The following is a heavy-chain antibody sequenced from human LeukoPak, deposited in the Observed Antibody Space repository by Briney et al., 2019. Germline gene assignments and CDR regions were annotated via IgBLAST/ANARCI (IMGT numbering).Heavy chain of an antibody. CDR1: GFTFSSYS. CDR3: ARDRHKYNYDSGGYPPY. V-gene: IGHV3-48*01. D-gene: IGHD3-22*01. CDR2: ISSSSSTI. Sequence: GSLRLSCAASGFTFSSYSMLWVRQALGKGLEWVSYISSSSSTIYYADSVKGRFTISRDNAKNSLYLQMNTLRAEDTAVYYCARDRHKYNYDSGGYPPYWGQGTLVTVSS. J-gene: IGHJ4*02.